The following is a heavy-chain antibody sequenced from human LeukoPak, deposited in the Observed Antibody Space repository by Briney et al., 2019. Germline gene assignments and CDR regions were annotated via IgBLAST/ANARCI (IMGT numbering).Heavy chain of an antibody. CDR3: ATHYYDSKNY. J-gene: IGHJ4*02. CDR1: GFTFSSYE. V-gene: IGHV3-48*03. Sequence: GGSLRLSCAASGFTFSSYEMNWVRQAPGKGLEWVSYISSRGSTIYYADSVKGRFTISRDNAKNSLYLQMNSLRAEDTAVYYCATHYYDSKNYWGQGTLVTVSS. D-gene: IGHD3-22*01. CDR2: ISSRGSTI.